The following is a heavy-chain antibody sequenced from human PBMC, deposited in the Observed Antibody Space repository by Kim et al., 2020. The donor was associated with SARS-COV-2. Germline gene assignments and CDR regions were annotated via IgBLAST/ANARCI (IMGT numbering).Heavy chain of an antibody. D-gene: IGHD6-19*01. CDR3: AKRDRIAVAGTGGGPFDY. V-gene: IGHV3-23*02. Sequence: RGRFTTSGDNSKNKRYLQMNSLRAEDTAVYYCAKRDRIAVAGTGGGPFDYWGQGTLVTVSS. J-gene: IGHJ4*02.